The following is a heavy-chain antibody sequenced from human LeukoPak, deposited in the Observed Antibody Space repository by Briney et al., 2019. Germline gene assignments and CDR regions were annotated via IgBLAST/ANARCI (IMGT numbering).Heavy chain of an antibody. J-gene: IGHJ5*01. D-gene: IGHD6-19*01. Sequence: TGGSLRLSCAASGFTFSSYSMNWVRQAPGKGLEWVSCISSSSSYIYYADSVKGRFTISRDNAKNSLYLQMNSLRVEDTAVYYCARRAPGYGSGWLDSWGQGTLVTVSS. CDR1: GFTFSSYS. V-gene: IGHV3-21*01. CDR3: ARRAPGYGSGWLDS. CDR2: ISSSSSYI.